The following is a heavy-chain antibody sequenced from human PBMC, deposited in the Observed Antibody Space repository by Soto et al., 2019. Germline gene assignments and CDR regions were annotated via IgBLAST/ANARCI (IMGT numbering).Heavy chain of an antibody. CDR3: ARVLYYDSSAHDY. V-gene: IGHV4-30-4*01. D-gene: IGHD3-22*01. J-gene: IGHJ4*02. CDR1: GGSISSYY. Sequence: SETLSLTCTVSGGSISSYYWSWIRQPPGKGLEWIGYIYYSGSTYYNPSLKSRVTISVDTSKNQFSLKLSSVTAADTAVYYCARVLYYDSSAHDYWGQGTLVTVSS. CDR2: IYYSGST.